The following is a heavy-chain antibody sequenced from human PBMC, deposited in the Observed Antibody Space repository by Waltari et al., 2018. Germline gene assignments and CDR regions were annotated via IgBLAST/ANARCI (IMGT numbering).Heavy chain of an antibody. V-gene: IGHV1-46*02. J-gene: IGHJ6*02. CDR3: ARGGSSPIYGVDV. Sequence: QVHLVQSGAEVKKPGASVKISCKASGYPFNNYHTHWVLLAPGQGPAWMGVTYPDCVVTSYAHKFQGRVTMTWDTSMSTSFLHLSRLTSDDTALYFCARGGSSPIYGVDVWGQGTAVTVSS. CDR1: GYPFNNYH. CDR2: TYPDCVVT. D-gene: IGHD3-10*01.